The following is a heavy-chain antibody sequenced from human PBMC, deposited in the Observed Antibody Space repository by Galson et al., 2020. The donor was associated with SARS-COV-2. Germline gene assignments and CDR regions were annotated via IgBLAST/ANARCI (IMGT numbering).Heavy chain of an antibody. V-gene: IGHV4-59*13. CDR2: IYYSGST. J-gene: IGHJ4*02. Sequence: SETLSLTCTVSGGSISSYYWSWIRQPPGKGLEWIGYIYYSGSTNYNPSLKSRVTISVDTSKNQFSLKLSSVTAADTAVYYCARLRWYVSSYYYGSGTTPLIFDYWGQGTLVTVSS. CDR1: GGSISSYY. D-gene: IGHD3-10*01. CDR3: ARLRWYVSSYYYGSGTTPLIFDY.